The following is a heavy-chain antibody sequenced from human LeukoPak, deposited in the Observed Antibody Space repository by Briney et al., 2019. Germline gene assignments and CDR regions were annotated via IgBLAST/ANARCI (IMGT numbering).Heavy chain of an antibody. CDR3: ARPSGVAAAGGSTDYFDY. CDR2: IYYSGRA. J-gene: IGHJ4*02. CDR1: GGSISSSSYY. V-gene: IGHV4-39*01. Sequence: PSETLSLTCTVSGGSISSSSYYWGWIRQPPGKGLEWIGTIYYSGRAYYNPSLKVRVTISIDTSKNQFSLKVSSVTAADTAIYYCARPSGVAAAGGSTDYFDYWGQGTLVTVSS. D-gene: IGHD6-13*01.